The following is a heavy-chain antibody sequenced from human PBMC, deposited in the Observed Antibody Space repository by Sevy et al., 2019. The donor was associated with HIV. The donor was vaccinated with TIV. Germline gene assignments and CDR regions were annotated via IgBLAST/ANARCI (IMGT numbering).Heavy chain of an antibody. V-gene: IGHV3-30*02. CDR3: AKDHCSGGSCYSVPWFDP. CDR2: IRYDGSNK. D-gene: IGHD2-15*01. CDR1: GFTFSSYG. J-gene: IGHJ5*02. Sequence: GESLKISCAASGFTFSSYGMHWVRQAPGKGLEWVAFIRYDGSNKYYADSVKGRFTISRDNSKNTLYLQMNSLRAEDTAVYYCAKDHCSGGSCYSVPWFDPWGQGTLVTVSS.